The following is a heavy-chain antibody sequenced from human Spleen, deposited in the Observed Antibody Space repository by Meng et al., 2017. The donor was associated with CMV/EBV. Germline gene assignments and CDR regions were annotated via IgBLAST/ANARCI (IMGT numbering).Heavy chain of an antibody. D-gene: IGHD3-3*01. J-gene: IGHJ4*02. CDR3: AKDEVVDDFWSGYLDY. V-gene: IGHV3-30*02. Sequence: GESLKISCAASGFSFAFYAMHWVRQAPGKGLEWVALIRFDGYNKFYADSVKGRLIISRDNSKNTLYLQMNSLRAEDTAVYYCAKDEVVDDFWSGYLDYWGQGTLVTVSS. CDR2: IRFDGYNK. CDR1: GFSFAFYA.